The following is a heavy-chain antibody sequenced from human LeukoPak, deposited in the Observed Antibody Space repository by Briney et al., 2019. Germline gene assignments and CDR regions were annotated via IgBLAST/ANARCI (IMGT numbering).Heavy chain of an antibody. CDR3: ARDRYSGYDYLDY. CDR1: GFTFSSYG. J-gene: IGHJ4*02. CDR2: IWYDGSNK. Sequence: GGSLRLSCAASGFTFSSYGMHWVRQAPGKGLEWVAVIWYDGSNKYYADSVKGRFTISRDNSKNTLYLQMNSPRAEDTAVYYCARDRYSGYDYLDYWGQGTLVTVSS. D-gene: IGHD5-12*01. V-gene: IGHV3-33*01.